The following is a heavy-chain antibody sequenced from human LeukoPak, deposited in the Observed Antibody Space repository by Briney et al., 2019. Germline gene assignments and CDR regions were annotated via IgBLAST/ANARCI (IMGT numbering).Heavy chain of an antibody. CDR2: ISSSGSTI. CDR1: GFTFSDYY. V-gene: IGHV3-11*01. CDR3: ARSAGSYPPPDAFDI. D-gene: IGHD1-26*01. Sequence: SGGSLRLSCAASGFTFSDYYMSWIRQAPGKGLEWVSYISSSGSTIYYADSVKGRFTISRDNAKNSLYLQMNSLRAEDTAVYCCARSAGSYPPPDAFDIWGQGTMVTVSS. J-gene: IGHJ3*02.